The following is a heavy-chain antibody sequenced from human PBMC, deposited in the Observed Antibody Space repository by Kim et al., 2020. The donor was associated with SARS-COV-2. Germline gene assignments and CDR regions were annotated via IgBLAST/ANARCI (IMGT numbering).Heavy chain of an antibody. V-gene: IGHV4-4*02. J-gene: IGHJ6*02. Sequence: PTLKRRVTNSVDKSKTQFSLKLSSVTAADTAVYYCARGYSSSWFNYYGMDVWGQGTTVTVSS. CDR3: ARGYSSSWFNYYGMDV. D-gene: IGHD6-13*01.